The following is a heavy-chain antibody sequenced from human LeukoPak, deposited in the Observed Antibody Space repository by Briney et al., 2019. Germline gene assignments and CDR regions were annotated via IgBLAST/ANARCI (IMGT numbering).Heavy chain of an antibody. CDR2: IYYSGST. Sequence: PSETLSLTCTVSGGSISSYYWSWIRQPPGKGLEWIGYIYYSGSTNYNPSLKSRVTISVDTSKNQLSLKLSSVTAADTAVYYCARLSGNWNYRWFDPWGQGTLVTVSS. CDR1: GGSISSYY. J-gene: IGHJ5*02. V-gene: IGHV4-59*01. D-gene: IGHD1-7*01. CDR3: ARLSGNWNYRWFDP.